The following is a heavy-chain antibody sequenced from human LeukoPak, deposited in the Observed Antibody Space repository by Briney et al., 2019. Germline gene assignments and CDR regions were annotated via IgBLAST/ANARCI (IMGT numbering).Heavy chain of an antibody. CDR2: INPNSGGT. D-gene: IGHD3-3*01. V-gene: IGHV1-2*02. J-gene: IGHJ3*02. Sequence: ASVKVSCKASGYTFTGYYMHWVRRAPGQGLEWMGWINPNSGGTNYAQKFQGRVTMTRDTSISTAYMELSRLRSDDTAVYYCARPSYDFWSGSDIWGQGTMVTVSS. CDR3: ARPSYDFWSGSDI. CDR1: GYTFTGYY.